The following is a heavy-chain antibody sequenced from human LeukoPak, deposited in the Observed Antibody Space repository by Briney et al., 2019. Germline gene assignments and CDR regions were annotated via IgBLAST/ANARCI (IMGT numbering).Heavy chain of an antibody. CDR3: ARVGAGIAVGWFDP. V-gene: IGHV3-53*01. D-gene: IGHD6-19*01. CDR2: IYADGNT. CDR1: GFIVNTNY. J-gene: IGHJ5*02. Sequence: GGSLRLSCAASGFIVNTNYMSWVRQAPGRGLEWVSFIYADGNTYYADSVKGRFTISRDNAKNSLYLQMNSLRAEDTAVYYCARVGAGIAVGWFDPWGQGTLVTVSS.